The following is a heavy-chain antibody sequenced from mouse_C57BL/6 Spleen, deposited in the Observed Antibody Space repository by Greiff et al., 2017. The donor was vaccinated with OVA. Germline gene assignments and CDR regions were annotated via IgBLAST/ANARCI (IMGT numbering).Heavy chain of an antibody. CDR1: GYTFTNYW. CDR3: ARGSNGGMDY. D-gene: IGHD2-5*01. V-gene: IGHV1-63*01. J-gene: IGHJ4*01. Sequence: QVQLQQSGAELVRPGTSVKMSCKASGYTFTNYWIGWAKQRPGHGLEWIGDLYPGGGYPNYNEKFKGKATLTADKSSSTAYMQFSSLTSEDSAIYYCARGSNGGMDYWGQGTSVTVSS. CDR2: LYPGGGYP.